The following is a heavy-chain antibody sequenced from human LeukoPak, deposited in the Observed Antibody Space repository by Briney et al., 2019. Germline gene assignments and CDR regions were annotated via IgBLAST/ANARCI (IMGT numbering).Heavy chain of an antibody. J-gene: IGHJ4*02. CDR1: GFIFDDYG. CDR3: VKDPRKRNRDARISYLDF. D-gene: IGHD2/OR15-2a*01. V-gene: IGHV3-9*01. CDR2: ISWNSVGI. Sequence: PPGGSLRLSCAASGFIFDDYGMHWVRQAPGKGLEWVSGISWNSVGIGYMDSVKGRFTISKDNAKNSLYLQMDSQRAEDTALYYCVKDPRKRNRDARISYLDFWGQGTLVTVSS.